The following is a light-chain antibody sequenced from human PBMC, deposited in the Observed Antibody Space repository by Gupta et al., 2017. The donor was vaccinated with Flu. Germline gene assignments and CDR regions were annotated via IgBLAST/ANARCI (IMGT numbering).Light chain of an antibody. J-gene: IGKJ5*01. CDR2: DTS. CDR1: QYVSNQ. CDR3: QQRDRWPPIT. V-gene: IGKV3-11*01. Sequence: EIVLTQSPATLSLSPGEGANLSCRASQYVSNQVAWYQQKPGQAPRVVIFDTSNRAPGIPARFSGSGAGTDVTLTISNREHEDFAVYYCQQRDRWPPITFGQGTRLDIK.